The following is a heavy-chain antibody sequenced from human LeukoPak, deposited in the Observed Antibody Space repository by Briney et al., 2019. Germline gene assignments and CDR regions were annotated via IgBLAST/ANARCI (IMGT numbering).Heavy chain of an antibody. Sequence: PGGSLRLSCAASGFTLSCYAMSSVRQTPGQGLEWVSGLCGSGGSTYYADSVKGRFTISRDNSKNTLYLQMNSLRAEDTAVYYCAKAPLDSSGYYYVTYYFDYWGQGTLVTVSS. J-gene: IGHJ4*02. CDR2: LCGSGGST. V-gene: IGHV3-23*01. D-gene: IGHD3-22*01. CDR1: GFTLSCYA. CDR3: AKAPLDSSGYYYVTYYFDY.